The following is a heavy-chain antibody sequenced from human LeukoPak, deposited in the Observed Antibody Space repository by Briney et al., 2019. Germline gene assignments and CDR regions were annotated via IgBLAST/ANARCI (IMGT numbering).Heavy chain of an antibody. J-gene: IGHJ4*02. V-gene: IGHV3-7*01. CDR2: IKQDGSEK. D-gene: IGHD3-3*01. CDR3: ARDFNDFWSGYSDY. CDR1: GFTSSSYW. Sequence: GGSLRLSCAASGFTSSSYWMSWVRQAPGKGLEWVANIKQDGSEKYYVDSVKGRFTISRDNAKNSLYLQMNSLRAEDTAVYYCARDFNDFWSGYSDYWGQGTLVTVSS.